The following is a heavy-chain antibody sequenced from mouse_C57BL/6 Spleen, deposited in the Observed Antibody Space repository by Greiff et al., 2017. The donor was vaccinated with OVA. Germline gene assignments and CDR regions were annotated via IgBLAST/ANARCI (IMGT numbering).Heavy chain of an antibody. V-gene: IGHV14-3*01. CDR3: AILLPYEYEGPFDY. Sequence: EVKLVASVAELVRPGASVKLSCTASGFNIKNTYMPWVKQRPEQGLEWIGRIAPANGNTKYAPKFPGKAPITADTSSNTAYLQLSSLTSEDTAIYYCAILLPYEYEGPFDYWGQGTTLTVSA. D-gene: IGHD2-4*01. J-gene: IGHJ2*01. CDR1: GFNIKNTY. CDR2: IAPANGNT.